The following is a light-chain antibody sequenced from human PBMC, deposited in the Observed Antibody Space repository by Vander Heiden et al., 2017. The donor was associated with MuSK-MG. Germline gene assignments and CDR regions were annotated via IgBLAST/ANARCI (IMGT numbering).Light chain of an antibody. CDR3: QQEDNLPQA. CDR2: DAS. V-gene: IGKV1-33*01. CDR1: QDISNY. J-gene: IGKJ3*01. Sequence: DIQMTQSPSSLSASVGDRVTITCQASQDISNYLNWYQQKPGKAPKLLIYDASNLEIGVPSRFSGSGSGTDFTFTISSLQPEDIATYYCQQEDNLPQAFGHGTKVDIK.